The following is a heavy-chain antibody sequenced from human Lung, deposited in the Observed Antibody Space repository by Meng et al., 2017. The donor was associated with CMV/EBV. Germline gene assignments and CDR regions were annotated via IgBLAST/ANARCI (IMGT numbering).Heavy chain of an antibody. CDR1: GFTFSSYS. D-gene: IGHD2-8*01. J-gene: IGHJ6*02. CDR2: ISSSSSYI. CDR3: ARAMGRYCTNGVCSNYYYYYGMDV. Sequence: GESXKISCAASGFTFSSYSMNWVRQAPGKGLEWVSSISSSSSYIYYADSVKGRFTISRDNAKNSLYLQMNSLRAEDTAVYYCARAMGRYCTNGVCSNYYYYYGMDVWGQGITVTVSS. V-gene: IGHV3-21*01.